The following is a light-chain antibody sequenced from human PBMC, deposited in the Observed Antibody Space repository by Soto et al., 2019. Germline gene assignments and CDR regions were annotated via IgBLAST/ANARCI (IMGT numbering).Light chain of an antibody. CDR2: GAS. CDR1: QSVSSSY. Sequence: PGDRVTLSCRASQSVSSSYLTWYQQKPGQAPRLLIYGASTRATSIPARFSGSGSGTDFTLTISSLQPEDFAVYYCQQDYTRFTFGPGIKVDIK. V-gene: IGKV3D-7*01. CDR3: QQDYTRFT. J-gene: IGKJ3*01.